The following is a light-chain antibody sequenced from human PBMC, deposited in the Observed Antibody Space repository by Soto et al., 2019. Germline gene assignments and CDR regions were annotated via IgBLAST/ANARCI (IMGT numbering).Light chain of an antibody. V-gene: IGKV1-33*01. CDR3: QQYDNLPLT. Sequence: DIQMTQSPSYLSASVGDRVTITCQASQAISNYLNWYQQKPGKAPKLLIYDASNLETGGPSRFSGRGSGTDFTFTISSLQQEDIATYYCQQYDNLPLTFGGGTKVEIK. J-gene: IGKJ4*01. CDR2: DAS. CDR1: QAISNY.